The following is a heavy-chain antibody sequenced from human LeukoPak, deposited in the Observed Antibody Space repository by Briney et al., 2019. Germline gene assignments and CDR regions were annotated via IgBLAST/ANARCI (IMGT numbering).Heavy chain of an antibody. Sequence: SETLSLTCTVSGGSISSYYWSWIRQPPGKGLEWIGYIYYSGSTNYNPSLKSRVTISVDTSKNQFSLKLSSVTAADTAVYYCARRLYSSGHDAFDIWGQGTMVTVSS. J-gene: IGHJ3*02. D-gene: IGHD6-19*01. CDR2: IYYSGST. CDR1: GGSISSYY. CDR3: ARRLYSSGHDAFDI. V-gene: IGHV4-59*01.